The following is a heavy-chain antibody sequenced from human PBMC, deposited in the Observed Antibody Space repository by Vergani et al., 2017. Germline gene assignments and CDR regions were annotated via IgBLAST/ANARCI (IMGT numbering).Heavy chain of an antibody. CDR2: IYYSGST. D-gene: IGHD3-16*01. V-gene: IGHV4-31*03. CDR1: GGSISSGGYY. J-gene: IGHJ6*02. Sequence: QVQLQESGPGLVKPSQTLSLTCTVSGGSISSGGYYWSWIRQHPGQGLEWIGYIYYSGSTYYNPSLKSRVTISVDTSKNQFSLKLSSVTAADTAVYYCARDLAPSVYYYYGMDVWGQGTTVTVSS. CDR3: ARDLAPSVYYYYGMDV.